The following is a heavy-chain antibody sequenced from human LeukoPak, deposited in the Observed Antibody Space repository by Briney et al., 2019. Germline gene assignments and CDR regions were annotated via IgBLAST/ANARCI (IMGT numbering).Heavy chain of an antibody. Sequence: GGSLGLSSAASGFTVSNNYMNWVRQALGKGLEWVSVIYSGGSTYYADSVKGRFTISRDNSKNTLSLQMNSLRAEDTAVYYCAKVTGVATMGYYYYYMDVWGKGTTVTVSS. D-gene: IGHD5-12*01. CDR3: AKVTGVATMGYYYYYMDV. CDR1: GFTVSNNY. CDR2: IYSGGST. V-gene: IGHV3-53*01. J-gene: IGHJ6*03.